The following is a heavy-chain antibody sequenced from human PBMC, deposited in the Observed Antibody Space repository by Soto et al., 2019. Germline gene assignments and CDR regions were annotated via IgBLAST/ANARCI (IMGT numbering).Heavy chain of an antibody. Sequence: EVQLVESGGGLVKPGGSLRLSCAAYGFTFSNAWMSWVRQAPGKGLEWVGRIKSKTDGGTTDYAAPVKGRFTISRDDSKNTLYLQMNSLKTEDTAVYYCTTDPGLRYFDWLSYFDYWGQGTLVTVSS. CDR3: TTDPGLRYFDWLSYFDY. CDR1: GFTFSNAW. V-gene: IGHV3-15*01. J-gene: IGHJ4*02. D-gene: IGHD3-9*01. CDR2: IKSKTDGGTT.